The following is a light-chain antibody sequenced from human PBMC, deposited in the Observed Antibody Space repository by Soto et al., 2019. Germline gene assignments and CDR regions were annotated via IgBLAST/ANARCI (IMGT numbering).Light chain of an antibody. J-gene: IGLJ2*01. Sequence: QSVLTQPPSASGSPGQSVTISCTGTSSDVGDYNHVSWYQQHPGKAPKLMIYEVSRRPSGVPDRFSGSKSGNTASLTVSGLQAEDEADYYCSSYAGSNNREVFGGGTKLTVL. CDR1: SSDVGDYNH. CDR3: SSYAGSNNREV. V-gene: IGLV2-8*01. CDR2: EVS.